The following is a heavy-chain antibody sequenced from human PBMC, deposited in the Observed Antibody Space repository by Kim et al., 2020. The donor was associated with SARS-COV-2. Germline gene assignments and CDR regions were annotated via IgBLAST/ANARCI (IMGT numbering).Heavy chain of an antibody. Sequence: GGSLRLSCAASGFTFSSYAMSWVRQAPGKGLEWVSAISGSGGSTYYADSVKGRFTISRDNSKNTLYLQMNSLRAEDTAVYYCAKAHYDFWSGYHQTSTNWYFDLWGRGTLVTVSS. CDR3: AKAHYDFWSGYHQTSTNWYFDL. V-gene: IGHV3-23*01. D-gene: IGHD3-3*01. CDR1: GFTFSSYA. J-gene: IGHJ2*01. CDR2: ISGSGGST.